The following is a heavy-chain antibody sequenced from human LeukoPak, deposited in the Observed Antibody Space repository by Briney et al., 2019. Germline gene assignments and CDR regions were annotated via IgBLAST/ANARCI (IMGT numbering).Heavy chain of an antibody. V-gene: IGHV3-74*01. D-gene: IGHD1-1*01. CDR3: ARGGPGTGMDY. CDR2: ISNDEITT. CDR1: GFTFSSLW. J-gene: IGHJ4*02. Sequence: GGSLRLSCVDSGFTFSSLWMHWVRQAPGKGLVWVSRISNDEITTTYADSVKGRFTISRDNAKNTLYLQMNSLRAEDTAVYYCARGGPGTGMDYWGQGALVTVSS.